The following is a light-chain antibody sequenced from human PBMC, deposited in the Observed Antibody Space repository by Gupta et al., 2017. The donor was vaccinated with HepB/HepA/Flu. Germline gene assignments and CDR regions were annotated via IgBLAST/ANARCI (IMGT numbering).Light chain of an antibody. CDR1: QTISRD. Sequence: DIQLTQSPSSLSASVGERVTITCRASQTISRDLNWYQQKPGKAPKLLISIVSTLQGWVASMCGGGGCGTVTILTSSSLHPEDFATYCRQRAYDLPPMFGQGTKVEIK. CDR3: QRAYDLPPM. J-gene: IGKJ1*01. CDR2: IVS. V-gene: IGKV1-39*01.